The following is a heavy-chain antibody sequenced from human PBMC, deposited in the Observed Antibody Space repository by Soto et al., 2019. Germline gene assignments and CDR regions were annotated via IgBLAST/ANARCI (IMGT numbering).Heavy chain of an antibody. CDR1: GFTFSSYA. V-gene: IGHV3-30*18. Sequence: QVQLVESGGGVVQPGRSLRLSCAASGFTFSSYAMHWVRQAPGKGLEWVAVISYDGSNKYYADSVKGRFTISRDNSKNTLYLQMNSLRAEDTAVYYCAKQVLLWFGEFDYWGQGTLVTVSS. CDR2: ISYDGSNK. J-gene: IGHJ4*02. D-gene: IGHD3-10*01. CDR3: AKQVLLWFGEFDY.